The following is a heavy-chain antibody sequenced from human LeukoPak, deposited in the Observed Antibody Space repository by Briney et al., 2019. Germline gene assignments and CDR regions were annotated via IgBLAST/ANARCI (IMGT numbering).Heavy chain of an antibody. CDR3: AAEYSDKPLGY. CDR1: GYTFTSYG. V-gene: IGHV1-18*01. CDR2: ISAYNGNT. J-gene: IGHJ4*02. Sequence: ASVKVSCKASGYTFTSYGISWVRQAPGQGLEWMGWISAYNGNTNYAQKLQGRVTMTTDTSTSTAYMKLRRLRSDDTAVYYCAAEYSDKPLGYWGQGTLVTVSS. D-gene: IGHD5-12*01.